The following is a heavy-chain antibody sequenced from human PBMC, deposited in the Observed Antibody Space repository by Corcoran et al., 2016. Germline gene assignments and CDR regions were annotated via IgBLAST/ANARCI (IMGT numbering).Heavy chain of an antibody. V-gene: IGHV3-33*01. D-gene: IGHD3-3*01. CDR3: ARWVSTMEYRNGCYDY. CDR2: IAYDGSKE. CDR1: GFTFSGND. J-gene: IGHJ4*02. Sequence: QVQLVESGGGVVQPGRSLRLSCVASGFTFSGNDMHWGRQAPGKGLEWVTFIAYDGSKEYYTDSVKGRFIISRDNSKNMVYLQMNSLRAEDTAVYYCARWVSTMEYRNGCYDYWGQGTLVTVSS.